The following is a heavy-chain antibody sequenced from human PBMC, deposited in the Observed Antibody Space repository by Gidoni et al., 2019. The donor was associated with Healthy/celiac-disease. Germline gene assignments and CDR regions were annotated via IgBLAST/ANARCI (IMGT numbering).Heavy chain of an antibody. CDR1: GGTISSYA. Sequence: QVQLVQSGAEVKKPGSSVRVSCKASGGTISSYAISWVRQAPGKGLEWMGGIIPIFGTANYAQKFQGRVTITADESTSTAYMELSSLRSEDTAVYYCARFLEVPRDNWFDPWGQGTLVTVSS. V-gene: IGHV1-69*01. D-gene: IGHD3-3*01. J-gene: IGHJ5*02. CDR3: ARFLEVPRDNWFDP. CDR2: IIPIFGTA.